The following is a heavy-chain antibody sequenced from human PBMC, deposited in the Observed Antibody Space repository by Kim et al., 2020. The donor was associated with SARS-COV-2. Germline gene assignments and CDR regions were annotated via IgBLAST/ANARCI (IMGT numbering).Heavy chain of an antibody. CDR3: ARIAGYSSGWYYIDY. D-gene: IGHD6-19*01. Sequence: GGSLRLSCSASGFSFSSYAMHWVRQAPGKGLEWVAVIWFDGSIKYYADSVKGRFTISRDNSKNTLYMQMNSLRAEDTAVYYCARIAGYSSGWYYIDYWGHRTLGTVSS. CDR2: IWFDGSIK. V-gene: IGHV3-33*01. J-gene: IGHJ4*01. CDR1: GFSFSSYA.